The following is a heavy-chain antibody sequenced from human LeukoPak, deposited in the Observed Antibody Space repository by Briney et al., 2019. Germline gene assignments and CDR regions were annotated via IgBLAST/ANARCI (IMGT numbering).Heavy chain of an antibody. V-gene: IGHV4-4*07. J-gene: IGHJ3*02. D-gene: IGHD6-13*01. Sequence: SETLSLTCTVSGGSISSYYWSWIRQPAGKGLEWIGRIYTSGSTNYNPSLKSRVTISVDTSKNQFSLKLSSVTAADTAVYYCAREGSSSWQYAAFDIWGQGTMVTVSS. CDR2: IYTSGST. CDR3: AREGSSSWQYAAFDI. CDR1: GGSISSYY.